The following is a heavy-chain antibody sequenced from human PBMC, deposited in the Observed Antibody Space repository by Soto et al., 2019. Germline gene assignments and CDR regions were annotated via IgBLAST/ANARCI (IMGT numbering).Heavy chain of an antibody. CDR2: IDPRDSYT. CDR3: ASEKSDLELFNWLGP. J-gene: IGHJ5*02. CDR1: GSSVTTYW. Sequence: GESLKISCEASGSSVTTYWISWVRQMPGKGLEWMGAIDPRDSYTKYSPSFQGHVTISVDKSISTAYLQWNSLKDSDTAIYYCASEKSDLELFNWLGPWGQGTLVTVSS. V-gene: IGHV5-10-1*01. D-gene: IGHD1-7*01.